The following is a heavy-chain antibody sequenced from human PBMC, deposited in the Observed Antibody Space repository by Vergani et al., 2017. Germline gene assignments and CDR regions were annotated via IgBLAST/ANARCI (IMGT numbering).Heavy chain of an antibody. CDR2: IKSKTDGGTT. Sequence: EVQLLESGGGLVQPGGSLRLSCAASGFTFTYAWMSWVRQAPGKGLEWVGRIKSKTDGGTTDYAAPVKGRFTISRDDSKNTLYLQMNSLRAEDTAVYYCARDRYCSSTSCYTGGYYYGMDVWGQGTTVTVSS. CDR3: ARDRYCSSTSCYTGGYYYGMDV. CDR1: GFTFTYAW. D-gene: IGHD2-2*02. V-gene: IGHV3-15*01. J-gene: IGHJ6*02.